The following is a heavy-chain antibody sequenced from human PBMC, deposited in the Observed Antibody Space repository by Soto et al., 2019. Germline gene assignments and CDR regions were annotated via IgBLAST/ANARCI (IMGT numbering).Heavy chain of an antibody. CDR1: GDTFTAYY. V-gene: IGHV1-2*02. CDR2: INPTSDCT. J-gene: IGHJ3*02. Sequence: GASKNSSSASGDTFTAYYMHWLRQAPGQRLEWRVWINPTSDCTNYAQKFQGRVTMTRDTSISTAYMELSKLRTAAAAAYYCARVWDAFDIWGQGTMVTVSS. CDR3: ARVWDAFDI. D-gene: IGHD2-21*01.